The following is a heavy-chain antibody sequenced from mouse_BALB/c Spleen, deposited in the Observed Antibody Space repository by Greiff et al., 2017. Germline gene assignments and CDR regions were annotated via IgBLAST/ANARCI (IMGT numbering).Heavy chain of an antibody. CDR1: GDSITSGY. V-gene: IGHV3-8*02. D-gene: IGHD1-1*01. Sequence: EVQVVESGPSLVKPSQTLSLTCSVTGDSITSGYWNWIRKFPGNKLEYMGYISYSGSTYYNPSLKSRISITRDTSKNQYYLQLNSVTTEDTATYYCATYPSYYYGSTYRSYWYFDVWGAGTTVTVSS. CDR3: ATYPSYYYGSTYRSYWYFDV. J-gene: IGHJ1*01. CDR2: ISYSGST.